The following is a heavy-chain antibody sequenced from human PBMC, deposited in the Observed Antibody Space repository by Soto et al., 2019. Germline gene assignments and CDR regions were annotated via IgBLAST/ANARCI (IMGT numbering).Heavy chain of an antibody. CDR3: ARLAVAGTIRDWFDP. CDR1: GGSISSSSYY. V-gene: IGHV4-39*01. J-gene: IGHJ5*02. D-gene: IGHD6-19*01. Sequence: SETLSLTCTVSGGSISSSSYYWGWIRQPPGKGLEWIGSIYYSGSTYYNPSLKSRVTISVDTSKNQFSLKLSSVTAADTAVYYCARLAVAGTIRDWFDPWGQGTLVTVSS. CDR2: IYYSGST.